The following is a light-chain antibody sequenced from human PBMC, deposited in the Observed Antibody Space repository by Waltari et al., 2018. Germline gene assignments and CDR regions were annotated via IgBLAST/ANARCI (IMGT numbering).Light chain of an antibody. J-gene: IGKJ2*01. Sequence: DIVMTQSPDSLAVSLGERATINCKSSQSVLYISNNKNYLAWYQRKPGQPPKLLIYWASTRESGVPDRFSGSGSGTDFTLTISSLQAEDVAVYYCQQYYSTPPHTFGQGTKLEIK. CDR1: QSVLYISNNKNY. V-gene: IGKV4-1*01. CDR2: WAS. CDR3: QQYYSTPPHT.